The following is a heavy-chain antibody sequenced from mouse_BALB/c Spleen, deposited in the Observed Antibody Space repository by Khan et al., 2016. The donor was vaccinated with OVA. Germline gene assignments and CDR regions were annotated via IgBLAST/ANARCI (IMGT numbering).Heavy chain of an antibody. V-gene: IGHV1-77*01. CDR1: RYTFTDYI. J-gene: IGHJ3*01. CDR3: ARGGYSAFSY. D-gene: IGHD2-3*01. CDR2: IFPGSDTP. Sequence: QVQLQQSGPEVVKPGASLKVSCKASRYTFTDYIIGWVKQSTRQGLEWIGDIFPGSDTPYYNEKFKDKATLTADISSNTAYMQLSSLTSEDSADYFCARGGYSAFSYWGQGTLVTVSA.